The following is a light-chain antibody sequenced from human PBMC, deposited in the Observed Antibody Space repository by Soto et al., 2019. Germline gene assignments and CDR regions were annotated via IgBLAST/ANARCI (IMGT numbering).Light chain of an antibody. V-gene: IGKV3-15*01. CDR1: QSVSSN. CDR2: GAS. Sequence: EIVLTQSPGTLSVSPGEGATLSCRASQSVSSNLAWYQQKPGQAPRLLIYGASRRAMGIPARFSGSGSGTEFTLTISSLQSEDFAVYYCQQYDNGPPLTFGGGTKVDIK. J-gene: IGKJ4*01. CDR3: QQYDNGPPLT.